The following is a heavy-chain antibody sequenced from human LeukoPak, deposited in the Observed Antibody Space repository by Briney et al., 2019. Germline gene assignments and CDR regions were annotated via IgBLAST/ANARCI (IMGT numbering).Heavy chain of an antibody. CDR3: ARQPYYYDSSGYPAPSYFDY. CDR1: GGSISSSSYY. CDR2: IYYSGST. V-gene: IGHV4-39*01. J-gene: IGHJ4*02. D-gene: IGHD3-22*01. Sequence: SETLSLTCTVSGGSISSSSYYWGWIRQPPGKGLEWIGSIYYSGSTNYNPSLKSRVTISVDTSKNQFSLKLSSVTAADTAVYYCARQPYYYDSSGYPAPSYFDYWGQGTLVTVSS.